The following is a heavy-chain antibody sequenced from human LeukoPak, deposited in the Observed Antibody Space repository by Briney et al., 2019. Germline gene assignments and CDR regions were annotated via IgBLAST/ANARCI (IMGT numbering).Heavy chain of an antibody. J-gene: IGHJ6*03. V-gene: IGHV3-74*01. Sequence: GGSLRLSCAASGFTFSSYWMHWVRQAPGKGLVRVSRINSDGSSTSYADSVKGRFTISRDNAKNTLYLQMNSLRAEDTAVYYCARTPGYSYGFYYYYYMDVWGKGTTVTVSS. D-gene: IGHD5-18*01. CDR3: ARTPGYSYGFYYYYYMDV. CDR2: INSDGSST. CDR1: GFTFSSYW.